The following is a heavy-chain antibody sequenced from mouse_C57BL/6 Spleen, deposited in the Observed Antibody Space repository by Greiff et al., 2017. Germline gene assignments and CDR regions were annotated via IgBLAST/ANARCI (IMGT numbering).Heavy chain of an antibody. CDR1: GYAFTNYL. CDR3: ARSLHYYGSNHVFDD. CDR2: INPGSGGT. D-gene: IGHD1-1*01. V-gene: IGHV1-54*01. Sequence: QVQLQQSGAELVRPGTSVKVSCQASGYAFTNYLLAWVKQRPGQGLEWIGAINPGSGGTNCKEKFQDKATLTADKASSTAYMQRSSQTSEDSAVYFCARSLHYYGSNHVFDDGRQGSALSVSS. J-gene: IGHJ2*01.